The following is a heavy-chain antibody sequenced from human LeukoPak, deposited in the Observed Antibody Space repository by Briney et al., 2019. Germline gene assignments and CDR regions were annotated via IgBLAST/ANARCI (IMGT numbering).Heavy chain of an antibody. Sequence: GGSLRLSCAASGFSFGSYGVSSVREAPGEGRQWGSYISCNGGTTHYADSVEGRFTISSDNAKNSLYLQMSSLRAEDTAVYYCARDLDSGNYFFAYWGQGTPVTVSS. V-gene: IGHV3-48*04. D-gene: IGHD3-22*01. J-gene: IGHJ4*02. CDR3: ARDLDSGNYFFAY. CDR1: GFSFGSYG. CDR2: ISCNGGTT.